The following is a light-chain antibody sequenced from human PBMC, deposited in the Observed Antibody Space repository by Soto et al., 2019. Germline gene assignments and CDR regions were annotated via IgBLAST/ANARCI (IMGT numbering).Light chain of an antibody. J-gene: IGKJ4*01. Sequence: EIVMTQSPATLSVSPGERATLSCRASRSIVNNLAWYQQKPGQGPRLLIYGASSRATGLPARFSGSGSGTGFTLTISSLQSEDFAIYYCQQYNDWPLTFGGGTKVEIK. CDR1: RSIVNN. V-gene: IGKV3-15*01. CDR2: GAS. CDR3: QQYNDWPLT.